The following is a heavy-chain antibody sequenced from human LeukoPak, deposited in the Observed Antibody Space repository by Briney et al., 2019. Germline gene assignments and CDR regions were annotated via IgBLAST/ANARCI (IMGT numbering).Heavy chain of an antibody. Sequence: PGRSLRLSCAASGFTFSSYAMHWVRQAPGKGLEWVAVISYDGSNKYYADSVKGRFTISRDNSKNTLYLQMNSLRAEDTAVYYCAILGGGDNNWFDPWGQGTLVTVSS. CDR1: GFTFSSYA. CDR3: AILGGGDNNWFDP. D-gene: IGHD2-21*01. CDR2: ISYDGSNK. J-gene: IGHJ5*02. V-gene: IGHV3-30*14.